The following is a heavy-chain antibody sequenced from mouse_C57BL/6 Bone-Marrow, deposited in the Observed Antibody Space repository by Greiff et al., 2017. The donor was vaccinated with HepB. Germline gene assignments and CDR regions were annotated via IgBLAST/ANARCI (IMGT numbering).Heavy chain of an antibody. CDR1: GFNIKDDY. Sequence: VQLQQSGAELVRPGASVKLSCTASGFNIKDDYMHWVKQRPEQGLEWIGWIDPENGDTEYASKFQGKATITAETSSNTAYLQLSSLTSEDTAVYYCTPYYSGSSYAAMDYCGQGTPVTASS. CDR2: IDPENGDT. D-gene: IGHD1-1*01. J-gene: IGHJ4*01. CDR3: TPYYSGSSYAAMDY. V-gene: IGHV14-4*01.